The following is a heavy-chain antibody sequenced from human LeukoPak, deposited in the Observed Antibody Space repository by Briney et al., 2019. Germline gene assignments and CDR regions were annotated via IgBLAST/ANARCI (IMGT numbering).Heavy chain of an antibody. Sequence: GGSLRLSCAASGFTFDDYGMSWVRQAPGKGLEWVSGINWNGGSTGYADSVKGRFTISRDNAKNSLYLQMNSLRAEDTALYYCARDQSYYDFWRGYPRNYYYYYMDVWGKGTTVTVSS. J-gene: IGHJ6*03. V-gene: IGHV3-20*04. D-gene: IGHD3-3*01. CDR2: INWNGGST. CDR3: ARDQSYYDFWRGYPRNYYYYYMDV. CDR1: GFTFDDYG.